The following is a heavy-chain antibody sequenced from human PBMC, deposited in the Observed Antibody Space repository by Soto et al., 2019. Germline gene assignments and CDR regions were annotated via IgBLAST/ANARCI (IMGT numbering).Heavy chain of an antibody. CDR2: ITDSGST. CDR1: GGSFSGYY. Sequence: QGQLQQWGAGLLKPSETLSLICAGYGGSFSGYYWSWIRQPPGKGLEWIGEITDSGSTNYNSSLKSRVTISVDTAKNQFSLKLRSGTAADTAVDYCARSRGGVQDWGQGTLVTVSS. J-gene: IGHJ1*01. D-gene: IGHD3-10*01. V-gene: IGHV4-34*01. CDR3: ARSRGGVQD.